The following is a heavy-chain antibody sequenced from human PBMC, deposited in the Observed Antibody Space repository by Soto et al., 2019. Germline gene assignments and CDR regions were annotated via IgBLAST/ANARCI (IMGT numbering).Heavy chain of an antibody. CDR3: ARQRTTVVTQAYFDH. Sequence: SRTCTVSGGSITSSSYYWGWIRQPPGKGLEWIWGIYYSGRSYYNPSLKSRVTMSVDTSKNPLSLTLNSVTAADAAVYYCARQRTTVVTQAYFDHWGQGTLVTVSS. V-gene: IGHV4-39*01. CDR1: GGSITSSSYY. J-gene: IGHJ4*02. CDR2: IYYSGRS. D-gene: IGHD4-17*01.